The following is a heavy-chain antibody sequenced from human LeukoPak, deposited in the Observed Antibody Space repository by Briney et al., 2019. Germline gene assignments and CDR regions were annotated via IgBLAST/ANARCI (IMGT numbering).Heavy chain of an antibody. Sequence: SQTLSLTCNVSGGSINTANYYWTWIRQPPGKGLEWIGYISYSGTPYYNPSLNSRVTISLDTSKNQFSLILNSVTAADTALYYCARDRYGDFEDYWGQGTLVTVSS. D-gene: IGHD4-17*01. J-gene: IGHJ4*02. CDR3: ARDRYGDFEDY. CDR2: ISYSGTP. V-gene: IGHV4-30-4*08. CDR1: GGSINTANYY.